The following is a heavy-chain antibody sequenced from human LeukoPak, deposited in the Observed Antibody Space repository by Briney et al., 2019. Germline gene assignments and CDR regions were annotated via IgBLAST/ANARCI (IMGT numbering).Heavy chain of an antibody. CDR3: AKDIRVVVPPAVHYYFYGMDV. CDR2: ISNVGTNK. J-gene: IGHJ6*02. D-gene: IGHD2-2*01. Sequence: SGGSLRLSCAPSGFTFSNYGMRWVRQAPGKGLEWVVVISNVGTNKYYADSVKGRFTISRDKSKNTLHLQMNSLRAEDTAVYYCAKDIRVVVPPAVHYYFYGMDVWGQGTAVTVSS. CDR1: GFTFSNYG. V-gene: IGHV3-30*18.